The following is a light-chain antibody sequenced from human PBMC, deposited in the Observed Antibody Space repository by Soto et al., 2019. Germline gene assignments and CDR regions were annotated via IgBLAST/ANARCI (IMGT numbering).Light chain of an antibody. Sequence: ERVMTQAPATVSVSPGKRVTLSCRASQSVSSNLAWYQQKPGQAPRLLIYGASTRATGIPARFSGGGSETEFALTISSLQSEDFAVYYCQQYHNWPPRTFGQGTKVEIK. CDR1: QSVSSN. CDR3: QQYHNWPPRT. J-gene: IGKJ1*01. CDR2: GAS. V-gene: IGKV3-15*01.